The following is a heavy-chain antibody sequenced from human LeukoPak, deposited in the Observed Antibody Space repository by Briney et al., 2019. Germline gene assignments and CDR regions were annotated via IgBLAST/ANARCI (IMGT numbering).Heavy chain of an antibody. J-gene: IGHJ4*02. D-gene: IGHD5-18*01. CDR2: ISSSSSTI. CDR3: ARRHLMGTARHFDY. CDR1: GFTFSSYS. V-gene: IGHV3-48*01. Sequence: QPGGSLRLSCAASGFTFSSYSMSWVRQAPGKGLEWVSYISSSSSTIYYADSVKGRFTISRDNAKNSLYLQMNSLRAEDTAVYYCARRHLMGTARHFDYWGQGTLVTVSS.